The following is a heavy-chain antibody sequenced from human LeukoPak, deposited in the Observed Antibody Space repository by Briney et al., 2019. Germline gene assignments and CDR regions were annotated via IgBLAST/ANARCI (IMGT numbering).Heavy chain of an antibody. J-gene: IGHJ3*02. V-gene: IGHV1-2*02. CDR3: AFNTVFGVVTSSFDI. CDR1: GYTFTGYY. CDR2: INPDNGGT. D-gene: IGHD3-3*01. Sequence: ASVKVSCKASGYTFTGYYMHWVRQAPGQGLEWMGWINPDNGGTNYAQKFQGRVTMTRDTPITTAYMDLSRLRSDDTAVYYCAFNTVFGVVTSSFDIWGQGTMVTVSS.